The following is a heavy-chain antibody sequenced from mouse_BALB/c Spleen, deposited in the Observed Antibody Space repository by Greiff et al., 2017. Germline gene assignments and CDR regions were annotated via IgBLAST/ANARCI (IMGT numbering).Heavy chain of an antibody. D-gene: IGHD1-1*01. CDR1: GFTFSDYY. J-gene: IGHJ3*01. CDR2: ISDGGSYT. CDR3: TRNNGSNRAWFAY. V-gene: IGHV5-4*02. Sequence: VQLKESGGGLVKPGGSLKLSCAASGFTFSDYYMYWVRQTPEKRLEWVATISDGGSYTYYPDSVKGRFTISKDNAKNNLYLLMSSLESEDTAMYCCTRNNGSNRAWFAYWGQGTLVTVSA.